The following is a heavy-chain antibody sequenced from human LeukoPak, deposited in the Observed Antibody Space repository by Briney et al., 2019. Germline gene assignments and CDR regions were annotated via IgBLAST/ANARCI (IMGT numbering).Heavy chain of an antibody. CDR3: ARDPYQLGYCSGGSCYGNYYYYMDV. Sequence: VGSLRLSCAASGFTFSSYSMNWVRQAPGKGLERVSSISSSSSYIYYADSVKGRFTISRDNAKNSLYLQMNSLRAEDTAVYYCARDPYQLGYCSGGSCYGNYYYYMDVWGKGTTVTVSS. CDR2: ISSSSSYI. CDR1: GFTFSSYS. D-gene: IGHD2-15*01. J-gene: IGHJ6*03. V-gene: IGHV3-21*01.